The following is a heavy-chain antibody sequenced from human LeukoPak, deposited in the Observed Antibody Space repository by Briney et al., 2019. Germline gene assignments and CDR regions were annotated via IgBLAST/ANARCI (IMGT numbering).Heavy chain of an antibody. Sequence: GGSLRLSCAASGFTFSSYSMNWVRQAPGKGLEWVSSISSSSSYIYYADSVKGRFTISRDNAKNTLYLQMNSLRAEDTAVYYCARDVDTAMVDYWGQGTLVTVSS. D-gene: IGHD5-18*01. V-gene: IGHV3-21*01. CDR3: ARDVDTAMVDY. CDR1: GFTFSSYS. CDR2: ISSSSSYI. J-gene: IGHJ4*02.